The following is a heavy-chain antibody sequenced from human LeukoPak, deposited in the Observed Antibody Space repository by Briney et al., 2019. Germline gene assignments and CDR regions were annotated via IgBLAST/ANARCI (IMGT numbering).Heavy chain of an antibody. Sequence: GASVKVSCKASGYTFTSYGTSWVRQAPGQGLEWMGWISAYNGNTNYAQKLQGRVTMTTDTSTSTAYMELRSLRSDDTAVYYCARDKARVRGVIMFDYWGQGTLVTVSS. V-gene: IGHV1-18*01. J-gene: IGHJ4*02. D-gene: IGHD3-10*01. CDR1: GYTFTSYG. CDR2: ISAYNGNT. CDR3: ARDKARVRGVIMFDY.